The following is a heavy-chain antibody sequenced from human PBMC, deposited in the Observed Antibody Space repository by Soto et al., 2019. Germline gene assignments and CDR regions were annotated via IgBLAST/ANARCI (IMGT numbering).Heavy chain of an antibody. CDR2: ISSSSSTI. CDR1: EFTISGHS. Sequence: GGSLRLSCAASEFTISGHSMNRIRQALGKGLEGLSYISSSSSTIYYADSVKGRFTISRDNAKNSLYLQMKSLRAEDTSLYYCAKGGWDYYYYGLDVWGKGTPVTVSS. CDR3: AKGGWDYYYYGLDV. V-gene: IGHV3-48*01. D-gene: IGHD1-26*01. J-gene: IGHJ6*01.